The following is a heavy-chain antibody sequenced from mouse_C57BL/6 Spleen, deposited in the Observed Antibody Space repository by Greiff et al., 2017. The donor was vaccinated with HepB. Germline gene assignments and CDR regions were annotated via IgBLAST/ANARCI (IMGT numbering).Heavy chain of an antibody. J-gene: IGHJ1*03. CDR3: ARRGYGSSYGVYWYFDV. D-gene: IGHD1-1*01. CDR2: IYPPDSET. V-gene: IGHV1-61*01. Sequence: QVQLQQPGAELVRPGSSWNLSSRASGSTFPSYWMDWVKQRPGKGLEWIGNIYPPDSETHYNQKFKDKATLTVDKSSSTAYMQLSSLTSEDSAVYDCARRGYGSSYGVYWYFDVWGTGTTVTVSS. CDR1: GSTFPSYW.